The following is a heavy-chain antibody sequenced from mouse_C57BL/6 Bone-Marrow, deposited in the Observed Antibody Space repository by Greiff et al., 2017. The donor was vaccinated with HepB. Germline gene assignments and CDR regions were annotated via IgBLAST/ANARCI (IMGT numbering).Heavy chain of an antibody. V-gene: IGHV1-74*01. CDR1: GYTFTSYW. J-gene: IGHJ4*01. CDR3: ARDYGSSYGGYYAMDY. CDR2: IHPSDSDT. Sequence: VQLQQPGAELVKPGASVKVSCKASGYTFTSYWMHWVKQRPGQGLEWIGRIHPSDSDTNYNQKFKGKATLTVDKSSSTAYMQLSSLTSEDSAVYYCARDYGSSYGGYYAMDYWGQGTSVTVSS. D-gene: IGHD1-1*01.